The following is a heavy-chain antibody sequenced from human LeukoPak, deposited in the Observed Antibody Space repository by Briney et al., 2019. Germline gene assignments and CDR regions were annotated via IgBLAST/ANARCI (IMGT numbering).Heavy chain of an antibody. D-gene: IGHD2-15*01. Sequence: GGSLRLSCAASGFTFSRYWMHWVRQAPGKGLVWVSRINSDGSSTNYADSVKGRFTISRDNSKNTLYLQMNTLRAEDTAIYYCAKSGRYCSGGSCYQEASLDYWGQGTLVTVSS. V-gene: IGHV3-74*01. CDR1: GFTFSRYW. CDR3: AKSGRYCSGGSCYQEASLDY. CDR2: INSDGSST. J-gene: IGHJ4*02.